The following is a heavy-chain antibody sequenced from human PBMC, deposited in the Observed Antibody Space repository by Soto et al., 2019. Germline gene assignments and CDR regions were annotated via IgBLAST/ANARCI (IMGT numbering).Heavy chain of an antibody. D-gene: IGHD1-26*01. CDR2: IFLSGST. CDR3: ARDQNGSPHFDY. V-gene: IGHV4-59*01. CDR1: GASISSYY. Sequence: SETLSLTCTVSGASISSYYWSWIRQPPGKGLEWVGFIFLSGSTNCNPSLKSRVTFSVDTSKNQFSLKLTSVTAADTAVYYCARDQNGSPHFDYWGQGSLVTVPQ. J-gene: IGHJ4*02.